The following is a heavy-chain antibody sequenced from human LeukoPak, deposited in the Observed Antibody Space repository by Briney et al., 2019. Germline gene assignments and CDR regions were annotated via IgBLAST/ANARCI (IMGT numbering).Heavy chain of an antibody. V-gene: IGHV3-23*01. CDR2: ISGSGGST. D-gene: IGHD2-2*01. CDR3: AKGGDIVVVPAAMASDRFDY. Sequence: GGSLRLSCAASGFTFSSYAMSWVRQAPGKGLEWVSAISGSGGSTYYADSVKGRFTISRDNSKNTLYLQMNSLRAEDTAVYYCAKGGDIVVVPAAMASDRFDYWGQGTLVTVSS. CDR1: GFTFSSYA. J-gene: IGHJ4*02.